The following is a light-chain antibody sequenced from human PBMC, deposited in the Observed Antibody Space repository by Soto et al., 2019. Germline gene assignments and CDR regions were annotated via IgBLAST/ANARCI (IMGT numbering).Light chain of an antibody. J-gene: IGLJ3*02. V-gene: IGLV2-8*01. Sequence: QSALTQPPSASGSPGQSVTISCTGTSSDVGAYNYVSWYQQHPGTAPKLMIYDVSKRPSGVPDRFSGSKSGNTASLTVSGLQTEDETDFYCISYAGSSIWVFGGGTKLTVL. CDR2: DVS. CDR3: ISYAGSSIWV. CDR1: SSDVGAYNY.